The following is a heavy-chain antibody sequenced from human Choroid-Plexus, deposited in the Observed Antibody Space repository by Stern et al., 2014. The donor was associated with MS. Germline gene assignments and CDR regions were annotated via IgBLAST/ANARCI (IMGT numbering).Heavy chain of an antibody. CDR2: VSYDGSNK. CDR3: AKDRQYLTYFFDH. Sequence: QVQLVESGGGVVQPGRPLRLSCVASGFTLGSCAMHWVRQAPGTGLGWVAGVSYDGSNKYYADSVKGRFTISRDNSQNTLYMQMSSLRPEDTAVYYCAKDRQYLTYFFDHWGQGSLVTVSS. D-gene: IGHD2/OR15-2a*01. J-gene: IGHJ5*02. CDR1: GFTLGSCA. V-gene: IGHV3-30*18.